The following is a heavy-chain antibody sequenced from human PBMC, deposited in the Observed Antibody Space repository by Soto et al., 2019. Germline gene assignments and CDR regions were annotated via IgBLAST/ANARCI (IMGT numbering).Heavy chain of an antibody. CDR1: GGSISSSSYY. Sequence: PSETLSLTCTVSGGSISSSSYYWGWIRQPPGKGLEWIGSIYYSGSTYYNPSLKSRATISVDTSKNQFFLSLTSVTAADTAVYYCARGRFDCRGGSCPDLDYWGRGTLVTVSS. CDR3: ARGRFDCRGGSCPDLDY. CDR2: IYYSGST. D-gene: IGHD2-15*01. J-gene: IGHJ4*02. V-gene: IGHV4-39*07.